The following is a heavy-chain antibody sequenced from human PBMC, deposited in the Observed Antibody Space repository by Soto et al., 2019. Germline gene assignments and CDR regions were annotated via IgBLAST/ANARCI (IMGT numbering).Heavy chain of an antibody. J-gene: IGHJ4*02. CDR3: ASTTPPGDY. CDR2: IYHSGST. D-gene: IGHD1-26*01. CDR1: GASISSGGYS. Sequence: TLCLTGTVSGASISSGGYSWSWIRQPPGKGLEWIGYIYHSGSTYYNPSLKSRVTISVDRYKNQFSLKLSSVTAADTAVYYCASTTPPGDYWGQGTLVTVYS. V-gene: IGHV4-30-2*01.